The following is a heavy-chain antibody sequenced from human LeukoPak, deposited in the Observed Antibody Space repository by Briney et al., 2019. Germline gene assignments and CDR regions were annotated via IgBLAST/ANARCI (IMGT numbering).Heavy chain of an antibody. D-gene: IGHD3-22*01. Sequence: SETLSLTCTVSGGSVSSGSYYWSWIRQPPGKGLEWTGYIYYSGSTNYNPSLKSRVTISVDTSKNQFSLKLSSVTAADTAVYYCAREGDSSGYFDYWGQGTLVTVSS. CDR2: IYYSGST. V-gene: IGHV4-61*01. J-gene: IGHJ4*02. CDR3: AREGDSSGYFDY. CDR1: GGSVSSGSYY.